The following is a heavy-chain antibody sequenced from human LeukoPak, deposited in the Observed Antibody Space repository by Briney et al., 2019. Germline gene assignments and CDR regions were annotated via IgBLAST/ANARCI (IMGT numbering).Heavy chain of an antibody. D-gene: IGHD3-10*01. V-gene: IGHV3-43*02. CDR2: ISGDGGST. CDR3: AKDMGGSGSYIPLYFDY. Sequence: PGGSLRLSCAAPGFTFDDYAMHWGRHAPGKGLEWVSLISGDGGSTYYADSVKGRFTISRDNSKNSLYLQMNSLRTEDTALYYCAKDMGGSGSYIPLYFDYWGQGTLVTVSS. CDR1: GFTFDDYA. J-gene: IGHJ4*02.